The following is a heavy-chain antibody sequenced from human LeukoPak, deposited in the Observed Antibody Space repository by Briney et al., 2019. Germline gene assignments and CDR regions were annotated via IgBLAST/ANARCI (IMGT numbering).Heavy chain of an antibody. CDR3: ARDQRGYSSGWYDY. V-gene: IGHV3-23*01. CDR2: ITGSGGST. CDR1: GFTFSSYA. D-gene: IGHD6-19*01. Sequence: QPGGSLRLSCAASGFTFSSYAMSWVRQAPGKGLEWVSTITGSGGSTYYADSVEGRFIISRDNSKNTLYLQMNSLRAEDTAVYYCARDQRGYSSGWYDYWGQGTLVTVSS. J-gene: IGHJ4*02.